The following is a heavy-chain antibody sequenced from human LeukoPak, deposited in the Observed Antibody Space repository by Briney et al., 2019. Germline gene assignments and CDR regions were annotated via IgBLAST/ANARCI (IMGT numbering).Heavy chain of an antibody. CDR3: ARGRYFDWLLTNDAFDI. V-gene: IGHV1-2*02. Sequence: ASVKVSCKASGYTFTGYYMHWVRQAPGQGLEWMGWINPNSGGTNYAQKFQGRVTMTRDTSISTAYMELSRLRSDDTAVYYCARGRYFDWLLTNDAFDIWGQGTMVTVSS. CDR2: INPNSGGT. D-gene: IGHD3-9*01. CDR1: GYTFTGYY. J-gene: IGHJ3*02.